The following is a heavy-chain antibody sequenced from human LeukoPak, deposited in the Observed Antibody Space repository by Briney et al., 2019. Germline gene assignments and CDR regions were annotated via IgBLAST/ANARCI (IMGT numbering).Heavy chain of an antibody. CDR2: IRYDGSNK. Sequence: TGGSLRLSCAASGFTFSSYGMHWVRQAPGKGLEWVAFIRYDGSNKYYADSVKGRFTVSRDNSKNTLYLQMNSLRAEDTAVYYCANIPEQQLVGWGQGTLVTVSS. J-gene: IGHJ4*02. CDR3: ANIPEQQLVG. V-gene: IGHV3-30*02. CDR1: GFTFSSYG. D-gene: IGHD6-13*01.